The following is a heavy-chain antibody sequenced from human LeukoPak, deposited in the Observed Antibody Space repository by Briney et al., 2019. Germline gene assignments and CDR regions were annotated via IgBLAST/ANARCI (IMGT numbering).Heavy chain of an antibody. CDR3: AKDRLPDGVWSIDY. D-gene: IGHD2-8*02. J-gene: IGHJ4*02. V-gene: IGHV3-23*01. Sequence: GGSLRLSCAASGFTFSTYAMSWVRQAPGKGLEWVSGISGSGSSTNYVDSVKGRFTVSRDNSKNTLYLQMDSLRAEDTAVYYCAKDRLPDGVWSIDYWGQGTLVTVSS. CDR2: ISGSGSST. CDR1: GFTFSTYA.